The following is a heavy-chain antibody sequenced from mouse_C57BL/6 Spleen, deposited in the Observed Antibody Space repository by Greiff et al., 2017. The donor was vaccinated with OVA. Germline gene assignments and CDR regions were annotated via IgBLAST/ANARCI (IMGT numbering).Heavy chain of an antibody. V-gene: IGHV1-82*01. CDR2: IYPGDGDT. Sequence: QVQLQQSGPELVKPGASVKISCKASGYAFSSSWMNWVKQRPGQGLEWIGRIYPGDGDTNYNGKFKGKATLTADKSSSTAYMQLSSLTSEDSAVYFCSSEPYYFDYWGQGTTLTVSS. CDR3: SSEPYYFDY. J-gene: IGHJ2*01. CDR1: GYAFSSSW.